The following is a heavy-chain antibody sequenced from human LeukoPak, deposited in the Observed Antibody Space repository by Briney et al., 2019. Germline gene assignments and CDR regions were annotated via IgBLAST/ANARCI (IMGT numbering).Heavy chain of an antibody. CDR3: ARHPSGLRYFGY. V-gene: IGHV4-59*08. D-gene: IGHD6-25*01. CDR1: GGSSTSYY. J-gene: IGHJ4*02. Sequence: SETLSLTCTVSGGSSTSYYWSWIRQPPGKGLEWIGYINYSGTTNCKPSLKSRVTISVDTSKNQFFLKLTSVTAADTAVYYCARHPSGLRYFGYWGQGTLVTASS. CDR2: INYSGTT.